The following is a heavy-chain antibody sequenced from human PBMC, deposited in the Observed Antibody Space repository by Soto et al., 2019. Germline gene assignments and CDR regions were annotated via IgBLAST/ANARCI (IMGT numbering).Heavy chain of an antibody. J-gene: IGHJ6*02. V-gene: IGHV1-8*01. D-gene: IGHD3-9*01. CDR2: MNPNSGNT. CDR3: ASGPYFDWSRGSMDV. CDR1: GYTFTSYD. Sequence: GASLKVSCKASGYTFTSYDINWVRQATGQGLEWMGWMNPNSGNTGYAQKFQGRVTMTRNTSISTAYMELSSLRSEDTAVYYCASGPYFDWSRGSMDVWGQGTTVTVSS.